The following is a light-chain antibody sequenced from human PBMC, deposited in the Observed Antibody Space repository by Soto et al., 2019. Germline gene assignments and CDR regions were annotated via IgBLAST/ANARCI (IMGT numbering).Light chain of an antibody. Sequence: EIQMTQSPSSLSASLGDRATITCRASQGVSSCLAWYQQKPGKVPKLLIYTSSTLESGIPSRFSGSGSGTDFTLTISNLQPEDVATYYCQKHNNAPRTFGGGTKVDIK. CDR3: QKHNNAPRT. J-gene: IGKJ4*01. CDR1: QGVSSC. CDR2: TSS. V-gene: IGKV1-27*01.